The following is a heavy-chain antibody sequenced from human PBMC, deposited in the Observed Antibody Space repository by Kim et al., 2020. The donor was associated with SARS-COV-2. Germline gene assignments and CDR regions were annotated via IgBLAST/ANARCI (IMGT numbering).Heavy chain of an antibody. Sequence: AQKVQGRVTMTRDTATSTVYMELSSLRSEDTAVYYCARGGGRAARNRMDVWGQGTTVTVSS. CDR3: ARGGGRAARNRMDV. J-gene: IGHJ6*02. D-gene: IGHD6-6*01. V-gene: IGHV1-46*01.